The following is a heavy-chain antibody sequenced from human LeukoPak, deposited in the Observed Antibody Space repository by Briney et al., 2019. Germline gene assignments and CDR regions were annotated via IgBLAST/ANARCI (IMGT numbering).Heavy chain of an antibody. V-gene: IGHV3-48*03. Sequence: PGGSLRLSCSASGFDFRSYEMNWVRQAPGKGLEWVSYISSGGNTIHNADSVKGRFTISRDNSNDTLYLQMNSLRADDTAVYYCAKCRGGGGEYWNFDLWGRGILVTVSS. J-gene: IGHJ2*01. CDR1: GFDFRSYE. CDR3: AKCRGGGGEYWNFDL. CDR2: ISSGGNTI. D-gene: IGHD2-15*01.